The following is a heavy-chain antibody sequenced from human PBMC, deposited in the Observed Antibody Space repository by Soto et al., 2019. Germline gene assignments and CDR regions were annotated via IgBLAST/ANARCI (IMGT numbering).Heavy chain of an antibody. D-gene: IGHD6-6*01. CDR3: ARQGTAARTDFDY. CDR1: GFTFSSYG. V-gene: IGHV3-33*01. CDR2: IWYDGSNK. J-gene: IGHJ4*02. Sequence: GGSLRLSCAASGFTFSSYGMHWVRQAPGKGLEWVAVIWYDGSNKYYADSVKGRFTISRDNSKNTLYLQMNSLRAEDTAVYYCARQGTAARTDFDYWGQGTLVTVSS.